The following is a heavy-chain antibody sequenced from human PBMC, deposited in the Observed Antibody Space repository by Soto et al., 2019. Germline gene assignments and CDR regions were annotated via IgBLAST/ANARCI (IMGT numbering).Heavy chain of an antibody. CDR2: IYYSGST. CDR1: GGSISSYY. Sequence: SETLSLTCTVSGGSISSYYWSWIRQPPGKGLEWIGYIYYSGSTNYNPSLESRVTISVDTSKNQFSLKLSSVTAADTAVYYCARVGHYDFWSGYGTKNGMDVWGQGTTVTVSS. CDR3: ARVGHYDFWSGYGTKNGMDV. V-gene: IGHV4-59*01. J-gene: IGHJ6*02. D-gene: IGHD3-3*01.